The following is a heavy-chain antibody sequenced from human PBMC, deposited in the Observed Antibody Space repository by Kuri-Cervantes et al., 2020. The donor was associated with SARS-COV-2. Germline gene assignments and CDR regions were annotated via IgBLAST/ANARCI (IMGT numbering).Heavy chain of an antibody. D-gene: IGHD6-19*01. CDR1: GFTLSSYA. Sequence: GGSLRLSCAASGFTLSSYAMHWIRQAPGKGLEWVAVIAYDGRNKYYADSVKGRFTNSRVNSKNTLYLQMNSLRAEDTAVYYCAREASSGWYGLSQYYFDYWCQGTLVTVSS. CDR3: AREASSGWYGLSQYYFDY. CDR2: IAYDGRNK. J-gene: IGHJ4*02. V-gene: IGHV3-30*04.